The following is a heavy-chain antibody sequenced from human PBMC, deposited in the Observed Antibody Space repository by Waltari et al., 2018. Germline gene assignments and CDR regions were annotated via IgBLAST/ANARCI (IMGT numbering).Heavy chain of an antibody. Sequence: QVQLVESGGGVVQPGKSLTRSCEVPGIRVSSYAMHWVRQAPGKGLEWVAVISFDGNNIYFADSVKGRFTINRDNSKNTLSLQMNSLTPEDTAIYYCARDGHSYFYGSWSDYWGQGTLVTVSS. J-gene: IGHJ4*02. V-gene: IGHV3-30*01. CDR3: ARDGHSYFYGSWSDY. CDR2: ISFDGNNI. CDR1: GIRVSSYA. D-gene: IGHD3-10*01.